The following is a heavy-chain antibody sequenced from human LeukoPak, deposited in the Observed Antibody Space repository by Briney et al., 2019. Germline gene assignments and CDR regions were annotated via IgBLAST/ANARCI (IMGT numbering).Heavy chain of an antibody. Sequence: GGSLRLSCAASGFSFSTYAMTWVRQAPGKGLECVSDIFGSGDNTFYADSVRGRFTISRDNSKSTLYLQMNSLRAEDTAVYYCARENDYALDYWGQGTLVTVSS. V-gene: IGHV3-23*01. D-gene: IGHD4-17*01. CDR3: ARENDYALDY. CDR1: GFSFSTYA. J-gene: IGHJ4*02. CDR2: IFGSGDNT.